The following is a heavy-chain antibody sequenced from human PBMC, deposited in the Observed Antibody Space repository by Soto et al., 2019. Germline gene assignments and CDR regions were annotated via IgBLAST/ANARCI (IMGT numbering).Heavy chain of an antibody. V-gene: IGHV3-23*01. D-gene: IGHD2-2*01. J-gene: IGHJ5*02. CDR2: ISGSADDT. CDR1: GFTFSSYA. Sequence: EVQLLESGGGLVLPGGSLRLSCAASGFTFSSYAMSWVRQAPGKGLEWVSSISGSADDTYYADSVKGRFTISRDNSKNTLYLQMNSLRAEDTAVYYCAKAALPAAAIRYNWFDPWGQGTLVTVSS. CDR3: AKAALPAAAIRYNWFDP.